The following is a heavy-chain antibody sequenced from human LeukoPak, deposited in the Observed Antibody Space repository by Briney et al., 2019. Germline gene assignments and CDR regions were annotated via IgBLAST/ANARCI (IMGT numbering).Heavy chain of an antibody. Sequence: PSETLCLTCAVYGESFGGYFWNWIRQPPGKGLEWIGEINHSGSTSNHNPSLKSRVTMSVDTSKNQFSLKLSSVTAADTAVYYCARQGWEYYFDYWGQGTLVTVSS. D-gene: IGHD1-26*01. J-gene: IGHJ4*02. CDR2: INHSGSTS. V-gene: IGHV4-34*01. CDR1: GESFGGYF. CDR3: ARQGWEYYFDY.